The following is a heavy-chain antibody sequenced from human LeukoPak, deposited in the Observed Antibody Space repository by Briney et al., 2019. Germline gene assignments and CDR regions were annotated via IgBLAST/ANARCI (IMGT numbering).Heavy chain of an antibody. CDR2: INYSGSS. CDR3: ARAVHYSGSSDQYTGGWYYFDF. CDR1: GDSINNYY. D-gene: IGHD2-15*01. V-gene: IGHV4-59*01. J-gene: IGHJ4*02. Sequence: SETLSLTCTVSGDSINNYYWSWIRQPPGKGLEWIGNINYSGSSNFNPSLKSRATISVEMSRKHFFLKLSSVTAAVTAVYSCARAVHYSGSSDQYTGGWYYFDFWGQGTRVTVSS.